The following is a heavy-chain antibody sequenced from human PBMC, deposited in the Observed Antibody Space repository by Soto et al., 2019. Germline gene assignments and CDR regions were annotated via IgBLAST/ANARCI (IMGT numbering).Heavy chain of an antibody. CDR1: GFSLTTTGMG. CDR3: AYRPPPTEEAATYSSFDY. V-gene: IGHV2-5*01. Sequence: QITLQESGPTLVKPTQTLTLTCTFSGFSLTTTGMGVAWIRQSPGKALEWLALVYSHDDKLYRPSLKSRLTISKDTSKNQVVLTLTNVDPVDTGTYLCAYRPPPTEEAATYSSFDYWGPGTLVTVSS. D-gene: IGHD2-15*01. J-gene: IGHJ4*02. CDR2: VYSHDDK.